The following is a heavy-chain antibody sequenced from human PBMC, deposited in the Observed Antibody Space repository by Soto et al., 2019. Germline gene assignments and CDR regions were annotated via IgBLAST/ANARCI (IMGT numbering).Heavy chain of an antibody. CDR1: GFTVSSNY. CDR3: ARHNPGSQT. V-gene: IGHV3-66*04. J-gene: IGHJ4*02. D-gene: IGHD3-10*01. CDR2: IYSGGST. Sequence: EVQLVESGGGLVQPGGSLRLSCAASGFTVSSNYMSWVRQAPGKGLEWVSVIYSGGSTYYADSAKGRSTISRDNSKNTRYLQMNSRRAENTAVYSCARHNPGSQTWGQGTLVSVSS.